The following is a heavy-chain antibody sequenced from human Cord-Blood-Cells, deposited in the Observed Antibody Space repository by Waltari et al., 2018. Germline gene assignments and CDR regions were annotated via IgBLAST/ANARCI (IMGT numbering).Heavy chain of an antibody. CDR3: ARTPLGYCTNGVCYAEYFQH. CDR1: GGPFSSYA. D-gene: IGHD2-8*01. V-gene: IGHV1-69*12. J-gene: IGHJ1*01. Sequence: QVQLVQSGAEVKKTGSSVQVSCKASGGPFSSYAISWVRQATGQGLEWMGGIIPIFGTANYAQKFQGRVTITADESTSTAYMELSSLRSEDTAVYYCARTPLGYCTNGVCYAEYFQHWGQGTLVTVSS. CDR2: IIPIFGTA.